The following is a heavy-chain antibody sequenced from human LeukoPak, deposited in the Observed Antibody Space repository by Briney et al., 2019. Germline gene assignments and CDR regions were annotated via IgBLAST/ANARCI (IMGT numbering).Heavy chain of an antibody. V-gene: IGHV4-59*08. J-gene: IGHJ3*02. D-gene: IGHD1-26*01. CDR1: GGSISSYY. Sequence: SETLSLTCTVSGGSISSYYWSWIRQPPGKGLEWIGYVYYSGSTNYNPSLKSRVTISVDTSKNQFSLELTSVTAADTAVYYCARHSGSYLKSALHIWGQGTMVTVSS. CDR2: VYYSGST. CDR3: ARHSGSYLKSALHI.